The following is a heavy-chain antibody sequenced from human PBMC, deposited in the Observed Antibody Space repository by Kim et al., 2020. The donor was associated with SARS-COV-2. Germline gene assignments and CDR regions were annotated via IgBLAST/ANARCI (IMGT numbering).Heavy chain of an antibody. CDR2: INPNSGGT. V-gene: IGHV1-2*02. CDR1: GYTFTGYY. CDR3: ARENIVVVPAAAGGWFDP. Sequence: ASVKVSCKASGYTFTGYYMHWVRQAPGQGLEWMGWINPNSGGTNYAQKFQGRVTRTRDTSISTAYLELSRLRSDDTAVYYCARENIVVVPAAAGGWFDPWGQGTLVTVSS. D-gene: IGHD2-2*01. J-gene: IGHJ5*02.